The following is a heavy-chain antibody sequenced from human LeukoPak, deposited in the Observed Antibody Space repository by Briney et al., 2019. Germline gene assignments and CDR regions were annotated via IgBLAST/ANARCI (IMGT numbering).Heavy chain of an antibody. CDR3: AKFKGHYGDSEYYFDS. J-gene: IGHJ4*02. Sequence: GGSLRLSCAASGFTFSSYDMHWVRQAPGKGLEWVSAIGTAGDTYYPGSVKGRFTISRENAKNSLYLQMNSLRAEDTAVYYCAKFKGHYGDSEYYFDSWGQGTLVTVSS. V-gene: IGHV3-13*01. CDR2: IGTAGDT. D-gene: IGHD3-10*01. CDR1: GFTFSSYD.